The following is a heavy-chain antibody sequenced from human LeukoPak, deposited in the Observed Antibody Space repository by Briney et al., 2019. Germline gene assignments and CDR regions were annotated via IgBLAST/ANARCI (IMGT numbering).Heavy chain of an antibody. CDR3: ARFGGTSRARNYYSYYYTDV. Sequence: ASVKVSCKASGYTFTSYDINWVRQATGQGLEWMGWMNPNSGNTGYAQKFQGRVAMTRDTSISTAYMELSSLRSEDTAVYYCARFGGTSRARNYYSYYYTDVWGKGTTVTVSS. D-gene: IGHD2-2*01. V-gene: IGHV1-8*01. CDR1: GYTFTSYD. CDR2: MNPNSGNT. J-gene: IGHJ6*03.